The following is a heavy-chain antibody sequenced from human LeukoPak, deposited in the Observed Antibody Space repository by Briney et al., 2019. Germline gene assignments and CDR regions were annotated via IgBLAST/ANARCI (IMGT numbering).Heavy chain of an antibody. Sequence: GESLKISCKGSGYRFNAYWIAWVRQMPGKGLEWMGIIYPDDSDTRYGPSIQGQVTISADKSVRTAYLQWSSLKASDTAMYYCARYSGSYRAVEYWGQGTLVTVSS. CDR3: ARYSGSYRAVEY. CDR1: GYRFNAYW. V-gene: IGHV5-51*01. CDR2: IYPDDSDT. J-gene: IGHJ4*02. D-gene: IGHD1-26*01.